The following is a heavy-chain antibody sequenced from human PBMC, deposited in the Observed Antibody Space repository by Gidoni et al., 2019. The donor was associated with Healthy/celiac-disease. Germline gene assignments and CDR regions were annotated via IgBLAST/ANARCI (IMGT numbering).Heavy chain of an antibody. J-gene: IGHJ6*02. D-gene: IGHD4-17*01. Sequence: EVQLVESGGGLVQPGGSLRLSCAASGFTFSSYWMSWVRQAPGKGLEWVANIKQDGSEKYYVDSVKGRFTISRENAKNSLYLQMNSLRAEETAVYYCARVNGDYVSSGMDVWGQGTTVTVSS. CDR3: ARVNGDYVSSGMDV. CDR2: IKQDGSEK. CDR1: GFTFSSYW. V-gene: IGHV3-7*05.